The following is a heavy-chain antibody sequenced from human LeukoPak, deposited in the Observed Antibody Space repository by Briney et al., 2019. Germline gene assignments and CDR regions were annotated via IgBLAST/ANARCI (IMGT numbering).Heavy chain of an antibody. CDR1: GGSISRHH. D-gene: IGHD1-1*01. Sequence: SETLSLTCTVSGGSISRHHWSWIRQPPGEGLVWLGYIYYSGSTNYNPSLKSRITISVDTSKNQFSLELSSVTAADTAVYYCARAAVLNWNDAPSNWFDPRGQGTLVTVSS. CDR2: IYYSGST. V-gene: IGHV4-59*11. CDR3: ARAAVLNWNDAPSNWFDP. J-gene: IGHJ5*02.